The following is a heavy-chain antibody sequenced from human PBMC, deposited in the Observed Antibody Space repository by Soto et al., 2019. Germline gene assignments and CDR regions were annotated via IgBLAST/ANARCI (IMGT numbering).Heavy chain of an antibody. CDR3: AKYNYDFWSGYDWFDP. V-gene: IGHV3-7*01. J-gene: IGHJ5*02. Sequence: GGSLRLSCAASGFTFSSYWMSWVRQAPGKGLEWVANIKQDGSEKYYVDSVKGRFTISRDNAKNSLYLQMNSLRAEDTAVYYCAKYNYDFWSGYDWFDPWGQGTLVTVSS. CDR1: GFTFSSYW. CDR2: IKQDGSEK. D-gene: IGHD3-3*01.